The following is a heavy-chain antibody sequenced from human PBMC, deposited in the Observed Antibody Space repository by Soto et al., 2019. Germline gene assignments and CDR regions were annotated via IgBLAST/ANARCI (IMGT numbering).Heavy chain of an antibody. Sequence: SETLSLTCAVSGGSISSGGYSWSWIRQLPGKGLEWIGYIYHSGSTYYNPSLKSRVTISVDRSKNQFSLKLSSVTAADTAVYYCAAGGGLPRYYWGQGTLVTVSS. J-gene: IGHJ4*02. CDR3: AAGGGLPRYY. V-gene: IGHV4-30-2*01. CDR2: IYHSGST. D-gene: IGHD5-12*01. CDR1: GGSISSGGYS.